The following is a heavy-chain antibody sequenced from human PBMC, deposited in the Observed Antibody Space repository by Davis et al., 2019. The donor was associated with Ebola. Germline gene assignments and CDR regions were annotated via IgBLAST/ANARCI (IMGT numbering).Heavy chain of an antibody. D-gene: IGHD5-12*01. CDR3: ARSSGYGLY. CDR2: ISWNSGSI. CDR1: GFTFSGYW. Sequence: GESLKISCAASGFTFSGYWMTWVRQAPGKGLEWVSGISWNSGSIGYADSVKGRFTISRDNAKNSLYLQMNSLRDEDTAVYYCARSSGYGLYWGQGTLVTVSS. J-gene: IGHJ4*02. V-gene: IGHV3-48*02.